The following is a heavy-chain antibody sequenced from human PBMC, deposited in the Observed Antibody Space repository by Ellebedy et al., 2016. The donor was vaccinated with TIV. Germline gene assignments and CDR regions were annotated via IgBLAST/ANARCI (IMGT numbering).Heavy chain of an antibody. J-gene: IGHJ5*02. Sequence: ASVKVSCXASGYTFTSYDINWVRQATGQGLEWMGWINPFSGGTNYAQKFQDRVTMTRDTSISTAYMELSRLNSDDSAMYYCAKSRPGTNPRHNWFNPWGQGTLVTVSS. CDR2: INPFSGGT. V-gene: IGHV1-2*02. CDR3: AKSRPGTNPRHNWFNP. D-gene: IGHD2-2*01. CDR1: GYTFTSYD.